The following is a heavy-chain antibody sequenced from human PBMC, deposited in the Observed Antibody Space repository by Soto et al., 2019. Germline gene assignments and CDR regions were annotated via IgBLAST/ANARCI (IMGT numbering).Heavy chain of an antibody. CDR3: TTDLGASCSGGSCYPPPFDY. V-gene: IGHV3-15*01. D-gene: IGHD2-15*01. J-gene: IGHJ4*02. Sequence: GGSLRLSCAASVFTFSNAWMSWVRQAPGKGLEWVGRIKSKTDCGTTDYAAPVKGRFTISRDDSKNTLYLQMNSLKTEDTAVYYCTTDLGASCSGGSCYPPPFDYWGQGTLVTVSS. CDR2: IKSKTDCGTT. CDR1: VFTFSNAW.